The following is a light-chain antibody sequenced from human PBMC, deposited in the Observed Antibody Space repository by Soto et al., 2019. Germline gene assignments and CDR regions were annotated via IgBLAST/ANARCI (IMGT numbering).Light chain of an antibody. V-gene: IGKV3-15*01. CDR2: GTS. Sequence: EIVMTQSPATLSVSPGERATLPCRASQSVSTNLAWYQQKPGQSPRLLIYGTSTRATGVPARFSGGGSGTEFTLTINSLQSEDFAVYYCQQSSRSPITFGQGTRLEIK. CDR1: QSVSTN. CDR3: QQSSRSPIT. J-gene: IGKJ5*01.